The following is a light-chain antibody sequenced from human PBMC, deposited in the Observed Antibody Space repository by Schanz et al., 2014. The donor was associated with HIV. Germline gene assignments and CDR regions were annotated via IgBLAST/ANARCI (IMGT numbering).Light chain of an antibody. CDR1: RSTLERTP. J-gene: IGLJ2*01. CDR3: GTWANLLTGEV. Sequence: QSVLTQPPSVSGTPGQSVTISCSGSRSTLERTPVDWYQHLPGTAPRLLIRNNDVRPSGVTDRFSGSKSGTSASLVIAELQPEDEADYYCGTWANLLTGEVFGGGTKLTVL. CDR2: NND. V-gene: IGLV1-44*01.